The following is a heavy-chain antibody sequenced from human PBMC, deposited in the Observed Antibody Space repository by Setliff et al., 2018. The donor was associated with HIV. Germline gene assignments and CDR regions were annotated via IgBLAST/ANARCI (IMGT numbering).Heavy chain of an antibody. CDR1: GFTFSDYS. Sequence: PGGSLRLSCVGSGFTFSDYSLNWVRQAPGKGLEWVSGISGSGGSTYYADSVKGRFTISRDNSKNTLYLQMNSLKTEDTAVYYCTTERLLWFGELHWRYYGMDVWGQGTTVTVSS. CDR2: ISGSGGST. CDR3: TTERLLWFGELHWRYYGMDV. J-gene: IGHJ6*02. V-gene: IGHV3-23*01. D-gene: IGHD3-10*01.